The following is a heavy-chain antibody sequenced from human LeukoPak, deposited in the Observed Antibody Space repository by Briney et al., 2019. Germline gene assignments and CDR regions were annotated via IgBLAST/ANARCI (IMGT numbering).Heavy chain of an antibody. V-gene: IGHV4-34*01. CDR3: ARGPSMAGGGFDY. Sequence: SETLSLTCAVYGGSFSGYYWGWIRHPPGKGLERIGEINHSGSTNYNPSLKSRVTISVDTSKNQFSLKLSSVTAADTAVYYCARGPSMAGGGFDYWGQGTLVTVSS. D-gene: IGHD2/OR15-2a*01. CDR2: INHSGST. CDR1: GGSFSGYY. J-gene: IGHJ4*02.